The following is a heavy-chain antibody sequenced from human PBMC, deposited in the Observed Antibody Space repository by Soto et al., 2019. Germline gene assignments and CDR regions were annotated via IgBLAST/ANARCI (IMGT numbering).Heavy chain of an antibody. V-gene: IGHV1-18*01. Sequence: GASVKVSCKASGYTFTSYGISWVRQAPGQGLEWMGWINACNGNTNYSQKFQGRVTITRDTSASTAYMELSSLRSEDTAVYYCARDIVVVPAAIGYFDYWGQGTLVTVSS. CDR1: GYTFTSYG. CDR3: ARDIVVVPAAIGYFDY. CDR2: INACNGNT. D-gene: IGHD2-2*01. J-gene: IGHJ4*02.